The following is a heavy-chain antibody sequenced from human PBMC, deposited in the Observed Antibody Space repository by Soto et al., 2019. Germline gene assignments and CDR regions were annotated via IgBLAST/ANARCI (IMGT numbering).Heavy chain of an antibody. CDR1: GASISSSSYY. J-gene: IGHJ5*02. Sequence: ERLSRTGPVSGASISSSSYYWGWIRQPPGKGLEWIGSIDYSGITYYNPSLKSRVTISVDTSKTQFSLKLSSVTAEDTAVYYCARPYCSAGSCYRKVNWFDPWGQGTLVTVYS. D-gene: IGHD2-15*01. V-gene: IGHV4-39*01. CDR3: ARPYCSAGSCYRKVNWFDP. CDR2: IDYSGIT.